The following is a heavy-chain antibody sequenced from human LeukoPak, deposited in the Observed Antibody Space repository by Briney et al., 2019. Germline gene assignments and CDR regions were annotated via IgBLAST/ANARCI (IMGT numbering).Heavy chain of an antibody. D-gene: IGHD6-13*01. CDR2: IYNSGST. V-gene: IGHV4-30-4*07. CDR3: VRTATGYSSSFFAVWFDP. CDR1: GGSISGGGYS. Sequence: SETLSLTCAVSGGSISGGGYSWSWIRQPPGRGLEWVGYIYNSGSTYYNPSLESRLTISLDTSKNQFSLKLSSVTAADTAVYYCVRTATGYSSSFFAVWFDPWGQGTLVTVSS. J-gene: IGHJ5*02.